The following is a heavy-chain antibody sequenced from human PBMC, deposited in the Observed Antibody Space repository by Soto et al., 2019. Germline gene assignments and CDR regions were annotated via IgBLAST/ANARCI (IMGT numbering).Heavy chain of an antibody. CDR3: ARDYKIQDGPGYYYYDMDV. Sequence: LSLTCTVSGASVSSGGYYWSWIRQYPGKALEWIGYIYYTGSTYYNPSLKSRVTISVDTSKNHFSLKVNSVTAADTAVYYCARDYKIQDGPGYYYYDMDVWGQGTTVTVSS. V-gene: IGHV4-31*03. CDR1: GASVSSGGYY. CDR2: IYYTGST. D-gene: IGHD3-10*01. J-gene: IGHJ6*02.